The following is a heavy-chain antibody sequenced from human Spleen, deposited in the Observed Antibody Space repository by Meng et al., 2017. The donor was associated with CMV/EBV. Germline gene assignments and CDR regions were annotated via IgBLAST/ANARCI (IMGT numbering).Heavy chain of an antibody. CDR1: GGSFSGSY. Sequence: SQTLSLTCAVYGGSFSGSYWSRIRQPPGKGLEWIGEINHSGSTNYNPSLKSRVTISVDTSKNQFSLKLSSVTAADTAVYYCARASGTHSYTTLYGMDVWGQGAPVTVSS. CDR2: INHSGST. D-gene: IGHD5-18*01. CDR3: ARASGTHSYTTLYGMDV. J-gene: IGHJ6*02. V-gene: IGHV4-34*01.